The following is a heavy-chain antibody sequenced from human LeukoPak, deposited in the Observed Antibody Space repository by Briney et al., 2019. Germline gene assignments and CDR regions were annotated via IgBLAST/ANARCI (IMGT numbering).Heavy chain of an antibody. CDR2: IYHSGST. Sequence: PSETLSLTCAVSGGSISSGGYSWSWIRQPPGKGLEWIGYIYHSGSTYYNPSLKSRVTISVDRSKNQFSLKLSSVTAADTAVYYCARGHTVIRYGGFDPWGQGTLVTVSS. CDR3: ARGHTVIRYGGFDP. V-gene: IGHV4-30-2*01. J-gene: IGHJ5*02. CDR1: GGSISSGGYS. D-gene: IGHD4-11*01.